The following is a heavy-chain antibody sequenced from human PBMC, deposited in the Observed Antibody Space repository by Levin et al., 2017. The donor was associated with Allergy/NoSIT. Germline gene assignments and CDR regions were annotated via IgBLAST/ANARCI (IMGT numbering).Heavy chain of an antibody. V-gene: IGHV3-30-3*01. Sequence: GGSLRLSCAASGFTFSSYAMHWVRQAPGKGLEWVAVISYDGSNKYYADSVKGRFTISRDNSKNTLYLQMNSLRAEDTAVYYCARDLDSSSWYPTPEDYYYYYGMDVWGQGTTVTVSS. J-gene: IGHJ6*02. CDR2: ISYDGSNK. D-gene: IGHD6-13*01. CDR1: GFTFSSYA. CDR3: ARDLDSSSWYPTPEDYYYYYGMDV.